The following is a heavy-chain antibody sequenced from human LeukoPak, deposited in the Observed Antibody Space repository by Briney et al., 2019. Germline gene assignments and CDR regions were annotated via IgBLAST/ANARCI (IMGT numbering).Heavy chain of an antibody. D-gene: IGHD3-16*01. CDR2: VSTSGDVK. J-gene: IGHJ4*02. Sequence: GQSLTLSCTASGFTFSSYAMSCVRQAPGKGLEWGSGVSTSGDVKWYADSVKGRVIISRDNSKNTLYLQMSSLTAADTAVYYCAQDGASIRFDNWGQGTLVTVSS. CDR1: GFTFSSYA. CDR3: AQDGASIRFDN. V-gene: IGHV3-23*01.